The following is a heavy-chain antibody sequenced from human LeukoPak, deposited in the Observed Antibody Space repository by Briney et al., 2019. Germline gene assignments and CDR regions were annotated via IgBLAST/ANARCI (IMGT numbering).Heavy chain of an antibody. V-gene: IGHV4-61*02. J-gene: IGHJ4*02. CDR3: ARQKENIAARFDY. D-gene: IGHD6-6*01. CDR2: IYTSGGT. CDR1: GGSISSGSYY. Sequence: PSQTLSLTCTVSGGSISSGSYYWSWIRQPAGKGLEWIGRIYTSGGTNYNPSLKSRVTISIDTSKNQFSLKLSSVTAADTAVYYCARQKENIAARFDYWGQGTLVTVSS.